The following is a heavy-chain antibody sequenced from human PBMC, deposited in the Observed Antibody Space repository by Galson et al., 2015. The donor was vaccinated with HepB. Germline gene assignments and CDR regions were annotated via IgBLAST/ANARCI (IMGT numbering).Heavy chain of an antibody. J-gene: IGHJ6*02. Sequence: QSGAEVKKPGESLRISCKGSGYSFTSYWISWVRQAPGQGLEWMGWISAYNGNTNYAQKLQGRVTMTTDTSTSTAYMELRSLRSDDTAVYYCARRASGGDYNYYGMDVWGQGTTVTVSS. D-gene: IGHD4-17*01. CDR3: ARRASGGDYNYYGMDV. V-gene: IGHV1-18*04. CDR2: ISAYNGNT. CDR1: GYSFTSYW.